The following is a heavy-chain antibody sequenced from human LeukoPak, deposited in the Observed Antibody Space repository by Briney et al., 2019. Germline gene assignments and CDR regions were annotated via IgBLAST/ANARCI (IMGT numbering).Heavy chain of an antibody. CDR1: GGSISSGSYY. CDR3: ARDTGIAVAGSYWFDP. Sequence: PSETLSLTCTVSGGSISSGSYYWGWIRQPAGKGLEWIVRIYTSGSTNYNPSLKSRVTLSVDTSKNQFSLKLSSVTAADTAVYYCARDTGIAVAGSYWFDPWGQGTLVTVSS. CDR2: IYTSGST. J-gene: IGHJ5*02. V-gene: IGHV4-61*02. D-gene: IGHD6-19*01.